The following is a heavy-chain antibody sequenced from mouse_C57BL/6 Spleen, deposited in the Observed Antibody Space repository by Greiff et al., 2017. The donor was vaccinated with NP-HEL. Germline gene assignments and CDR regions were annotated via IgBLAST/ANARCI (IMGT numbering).Heavy chain of an antibody. Sequence: VQLQQSGPELVKPGASVKISCKASGYTFTDYYMNWVKQSHGKSLEWIGDINPNNGGTSYNQKFKGKATLTVDKSSSTAYMELRSLTSEDSAVYDCARRAGTFEYYFDYWGQGTTLTVSS. J-gene: IGHJ2*01. D-gene: IGHD3-3*01. CDR3: ARRAGTFEYYFDY. CDR2: INPNNGGT. CDR1: GYTFTDYY. V-gene: IGHV1-26*01.